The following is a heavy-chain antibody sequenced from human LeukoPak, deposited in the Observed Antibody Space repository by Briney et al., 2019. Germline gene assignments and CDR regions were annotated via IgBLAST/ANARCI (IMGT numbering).Heavy chain of an antibody. CDR3: ARGLRFRREFQRRYYYMDV. V-gene: IGHV4-34*01. D-gene: IGHD2-21*01. Sequence: SETLSLTCAVYGGSFSGYYWSWIRQPPGKGLEWIGEINHSGSTNYNPSLKSRVIILVDTSKNQFFLKLSSVTVADTAVYYCARGLRFRREFQRRYYYMDVGGKGTTVTVSS. CDR2: INHSGST. CDR1: GGSFSGYY. J-gene: IGHJ6*03.